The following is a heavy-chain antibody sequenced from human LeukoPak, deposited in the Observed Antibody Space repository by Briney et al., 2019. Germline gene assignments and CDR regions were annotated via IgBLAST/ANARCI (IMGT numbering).Heavy chain of an antibody. CDR2: IYYSGST. V-gene: IGHV4-39*07. D-gene: IGHD5-12*01. CDR3: ARGFSPGLRFDP. CDR1: GGSISSSSYY. Sequence: SETLSLTCTVSGGSISSSSYYWGWIRQPPGKGLEWIGSIYYSGSTYYSPSLKSRVAISVDTSKNQFSLNLRSVTAADTAVYYCARGFSPGLRFDPWGQGTLVTVSS. J-gene: IGHJ5*02.